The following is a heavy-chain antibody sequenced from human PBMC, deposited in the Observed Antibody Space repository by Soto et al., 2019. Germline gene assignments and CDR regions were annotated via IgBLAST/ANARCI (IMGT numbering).Heavy chain of an antibody. CDR3: ARVNWNLGYYGMDV. CDR1: GASVSSNSAA. CDR2: TYYRSKWYN. V-gene: IGHV6-1*01. D-gene: IGHD1-7*01. J-gene: IGHJ6*02. Sequence: PSQTLSLTCALSGASVSSNSAAWNWIRQSPSRGLEWLGRTYYRSKWYNDYAVSVKSRITINPDTSKNQFSLQLNSVTPEDTAVYYCARVNWNLGYYGMDVWGQGTTVTVSS.